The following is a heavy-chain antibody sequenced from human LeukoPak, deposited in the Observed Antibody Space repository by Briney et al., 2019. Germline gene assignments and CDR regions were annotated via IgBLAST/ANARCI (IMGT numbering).Heavy chain of an antibody. CDR3: ANLPHDYGDYNPSYYYGMDV. CDR2: ISFDGSNE. J-gene: IGHJ6*02. Sequence: GRSLRLSCAASGFIFSCCGMHWVRQAPGKGLEWVALISFDGSNEYYADSVKGRFTISRDNSKNTLYLQMNSLRTEDMAVYYCANLPHDYGDYNPSYYYGMDVWGQGTTVTVSS. V-gene: IGHV3-30*18. CDR1: GFIFSCCG. D-gene: IGHD4-17*01.